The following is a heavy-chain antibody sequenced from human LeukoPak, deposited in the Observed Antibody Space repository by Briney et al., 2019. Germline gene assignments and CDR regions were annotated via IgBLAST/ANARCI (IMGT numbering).Heavy chain of an antibody. J-gene: IGHJ4*02. Sequence: SETLSLTCTVSGGSISSYYWSWIRQPPGKGLEWIGYIYYSGSTNYNPSLKSRVTISVDTSRNQFSLKLSSVTAADTAVYYCARDADYYGFDYWGQGTLVTVSS. CDR3: ARDADYYGFDY. CDR1: GGSISSYY. D-gene: IGHD3-10*01. CDR2: IYYSGST. V-gene: IGHV4-59*01.